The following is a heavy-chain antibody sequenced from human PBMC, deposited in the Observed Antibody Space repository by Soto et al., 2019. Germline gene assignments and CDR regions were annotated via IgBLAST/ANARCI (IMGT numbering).Heavy chain of an antibody. CDR3: ARGHTNKYYHILTGYYNYYYYYMDV. D-gene: IGHD3-9*01. CDR1: GGSISSGGYY. J-gene: IGHJ6*03. Sequence: QVQLQESGPGLVKPSQTLSLTCTVSGGSISSGGYYWSWIRQHPGKGLEWIGYIYYSGSTYYNPSLKSRVTISVDASKNHCCVKLSCVTAAATAVYYWARGHTNKYYHILTGYYNYYYYYMDVWGKGTTVTVSS. V-gene: IGHV4-31*03. CDR2: IYYSGST.